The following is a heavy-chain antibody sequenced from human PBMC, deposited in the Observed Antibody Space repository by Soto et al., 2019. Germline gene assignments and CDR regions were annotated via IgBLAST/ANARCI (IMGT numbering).Heavy chain of an antibody. D-gene: IGHD4-17*01. CDR3: ARASTVTTTLLDV. CDR1: GGSISSGGNY. J-gene: IGHJ6*02. Sequence: QVQLQESGPGLVKPSQTLSLSCTVSGGSISSGGNYWSWIRQHPGKGLEWIGYIYYSGSTYYNPSLKSRVTIAVDTSKNQFSLKLSSVTAADTAVYYCARASTVTTTLLDVWGQGTTVIVSS. V-gene: IGHV4-31*03. CDR2: IYYSGST.